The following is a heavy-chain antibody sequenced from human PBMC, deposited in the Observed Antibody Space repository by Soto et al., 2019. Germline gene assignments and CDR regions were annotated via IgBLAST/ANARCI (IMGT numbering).Heavy chain of an antibody. CDR2: ISAYNGNT. J-gene: IGHJ3*02. D-gene: IGHD5-18*01. Sequence: GASVKVSCKASGYTFTSYGISWVRQAPGQGLEWMGWISAYNGNTNYAQKLQGRVTMTTDTSTSTAYMELRSLRSDDTAVYYCVASVDTAMVRAFDIWGQGTMVTVSS. V-gene: IGHV1-18*01. CDR1: GYTFTSYG. CDR3: VASVDTAMVRAFDI.